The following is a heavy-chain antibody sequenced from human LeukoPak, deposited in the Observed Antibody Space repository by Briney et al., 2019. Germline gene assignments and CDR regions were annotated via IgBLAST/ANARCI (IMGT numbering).Heavy chain of an antibody. CDR2: IYYSGIT. CDR1: GGSINSYY. D-gene: IGHD3-10*01. Sequence: SETLSLTCTVSGGSINSYYWSWIRQPPGMGLEWIGYIYYSGITKFNPSLMSRVTISIDTSKNQFSLKLNSVTAADTAVYYRARSSHLWGPGTLVIVSS. CDR3: ARSSHL. J-gene: IGHJ5*02. V-gene: IGHV4-59*01.